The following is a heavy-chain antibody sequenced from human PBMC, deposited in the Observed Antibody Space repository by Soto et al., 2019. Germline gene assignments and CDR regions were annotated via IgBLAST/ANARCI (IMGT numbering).Heavy chain of an antibody. CDR2: IIPIFGTA. Sequence: QVQLVQSGAEVKKPGSSVKVSCKASGGTFSSYSINWVRQAPGQGLEWMGEIIPIFGTANYAQKFQGRVTITADESTSPAYMELSSPRSADTAVYYCATDGERHSGGIDYWGQGTLVTASS. J-gene: IGHJ4*02. CDR1: GGTFSSYS. D-gene: IGHD2-21*01. V-gene: IGHV1-69*01. CDR3: ATDGERHSGGIDY.